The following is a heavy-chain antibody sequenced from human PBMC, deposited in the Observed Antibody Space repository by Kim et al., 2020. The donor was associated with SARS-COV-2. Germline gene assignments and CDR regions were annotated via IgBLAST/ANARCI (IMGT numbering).Heavy chain of an antibody. D-gene: IGHD4-17*01. CDR3: ARAFGDYGHYYYYYGMDV. V-gene: IGHV3-74*01. J-gene: IGHJ6*02. Sequence: GRFTISRDNAKNTLYVQMNRLRGEDTAVYYCARAFGDYGHYYYYYGMDVWGQGTTVTVSS.